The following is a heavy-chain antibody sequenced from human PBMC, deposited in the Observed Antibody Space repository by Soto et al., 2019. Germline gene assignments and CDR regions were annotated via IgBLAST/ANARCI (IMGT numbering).Heavy chain of an antibody. CDR2: INSDGSST. J-gene: IGHJ4*02. CDR3: ARDVSGYSYGYGPLDY. CDR1: GFTFSSYW. D-gene: IGHD5-18*01. Sequence: GGSLRLSCAASGFTFSSYWMHWVRQAPGKGLEWVSRINSDGSSTSYADSVKGRFTISRDNAKNTLYLQMNSLRAEDTAVFYCARDVSGYSYGYGPLDYWGQGTLVTVSS. V-gene: IGHV3-74*01.